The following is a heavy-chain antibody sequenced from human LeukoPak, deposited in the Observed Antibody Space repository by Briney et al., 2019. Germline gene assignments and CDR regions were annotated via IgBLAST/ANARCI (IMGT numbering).Heavy chain of an antibody. CDR1: GFTFSNYA. V-gene: IGHV3-23*01. CDR3: AKEFVYYYGSGSPRP. CDR2: ISVSGNT. J-gene: IGHJ5*02. Sequence: PGGSLRLSCAASGFTFSNYAMSWVRQAPGKGLEWVSAISVSGNTYHADSVKGRFTISRDSSKNTLYLQMNRLRAEDAAVYYCAKEFVYYYGSGSPRPWGQGTLVTVSS. D-gene: IGHD3-10*01.